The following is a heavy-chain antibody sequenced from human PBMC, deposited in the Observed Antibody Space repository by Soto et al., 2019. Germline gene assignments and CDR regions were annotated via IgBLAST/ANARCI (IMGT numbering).Heavy chain of an antibody. J-gene: IGHJ5*02. D-gene: IGHD1-26*01. CDR3: ARVVGATLTWFDP. CDR2: IYYSGST. Sequence: SETLSLTCTVSGGSISSYYWSWIRQPPGKGLEWIGYIYYSGSTNYNPSLKSRVTISVDTSKNQFSLKLSSVTAADTAVYYCARVVGATLTWFDPWGQGTLVTVSS. CDR1: GGSISSYY. V-gene: IGHV4-59*01.